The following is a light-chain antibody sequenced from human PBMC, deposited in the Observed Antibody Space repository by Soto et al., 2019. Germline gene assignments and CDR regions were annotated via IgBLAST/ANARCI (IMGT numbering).Light chain of an antibody. J-gene: IGKJ1*01. Sequence: DIQLTQSPSFLSPSIGESVTITCRASQVISTSLAWYQVKPGKAPKLLIYAASTLESGVPSRFSATVSGTEFSLTITSLQPEDFATYYCQQSYSTLWTFGQGTKVDIK. CDR3: QQSYSTLWT. V-gene: IGKV1-9*01. CDR1: QVISTS. CDR2: AAS.